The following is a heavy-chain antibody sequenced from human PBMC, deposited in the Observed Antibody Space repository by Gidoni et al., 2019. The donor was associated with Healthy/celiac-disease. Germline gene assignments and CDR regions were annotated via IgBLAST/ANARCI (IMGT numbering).Heavy chain of an antibody. CDR1: GGTFSSYA. CDR2: IIPIFGTA. D-gene: IGHD2-2*01. Sequence: QVQLVQSGAEVKKPGSSVKVSCKASGGTFSSYAISWVRQAPGQGLEWMGGIIPIFGTANYAQKFQGRVTITADKSTSTAYMELSSLRSEDTAVYYCASQRYCSSTSCYAFDYWGQGTLVTVSS. CDR3: ASQRYCSSTSCYAFDY. V-gene: IGHV1-69*06. J-gene: IGHJ4*02.